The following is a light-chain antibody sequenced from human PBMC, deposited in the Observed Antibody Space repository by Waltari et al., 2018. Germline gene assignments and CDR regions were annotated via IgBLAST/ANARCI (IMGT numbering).Light chain of an antibody. CDR1: SSDVGGYNY. CDR3: SSYAGSNKGV. J-gene: IGLJ3*02. V-gene: IGLV2-8*01. CDR2: EVT. Sequence: QSALTQPPSASGSPGQSVTISCTGTSSDVGGYNYVSWYQQHPGKAPKLMIYEVTKRPAGVPVRFSVSKSGHTASLTVSGLQAEDEADYYCSSYAGSNKGVFGGGTKLTVL.